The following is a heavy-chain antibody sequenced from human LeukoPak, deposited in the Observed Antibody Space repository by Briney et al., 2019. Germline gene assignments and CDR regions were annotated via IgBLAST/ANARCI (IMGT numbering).Heavy chain of an antibody. CDR2: INHSEST. CDR1: GGTFSGYY. V-gene: IGHV4-34*01. Sequence: PSETLSCTCAVYGGTFSGYYWSRLPQPPGKGLKWIGEINHSESTNYNPSLKSRVTMSVDTSKNQFSLKLSSVTAADTAVYYCARDVRRFGELLTRRYYYYYMDVWGKGTTVTISS. D-gene: IGHD3-10*01. J-gene: IGHJ6*03. CDR3: ARDVRRFGELLTRRYYYYYMDV.